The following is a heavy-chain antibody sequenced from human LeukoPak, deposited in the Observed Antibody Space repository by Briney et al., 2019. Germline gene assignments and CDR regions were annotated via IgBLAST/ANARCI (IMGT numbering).Heavy chain of an antibody. D-gene: IGHD1-26*01. CDR1: GFTLTTYA. Sequence: PAGSLRLSCAASGFTLTTYAMYWVRQAPGKGLVWVSRLTADGSSTIYADSVMGRFTVSRDIAKNTLYLEMNSLRAEDTAVYYCASAQLGTPTDCRGQGTLVTVSS. J-gene: IGHJ4*02. CDR2: LTADGSST. V-gene: IGHV3-74*01. CDR3: ASAQLGTPTDC.